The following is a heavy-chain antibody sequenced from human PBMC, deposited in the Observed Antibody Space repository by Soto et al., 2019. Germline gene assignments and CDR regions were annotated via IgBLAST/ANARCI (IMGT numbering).Heavy chain of an antibody. D-gene: IGHD2-15*01. J-gene: IGHJ4*02. CDR2: VSSGGGT. CDR3: AKRRGAGGHFDY. CDR1: GFTFSTYA. Sequence: EVELLESGGGLVQPEGSLRLSCAASGFTFSTYAMGWVRQGPGKGLEWVSVVSSGGGTHYADSVKGRFTVSRDNSKNTLSLQMYSLIADDTAVYYCAKRRGAGGHFDYWGQGALVTVSS. V-gene: IGHV3-23*01.